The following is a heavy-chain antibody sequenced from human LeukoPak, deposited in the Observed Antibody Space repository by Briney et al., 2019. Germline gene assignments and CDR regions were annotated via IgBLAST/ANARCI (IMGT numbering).Heavy chain of an antibody. CDR3: ARMSDHQFQD. Sequence: PSETLSLTCTVSGGSISSYYWSWIRQPPGKGLEWIGYIYYRGSTNYNPSLRGRVSVSIDRYQNHFTLRLTSVTVADTAVYFCARMSDHQFQDWGQGILVTVSS. CDR2: IYYRGST. CDR1: GGSISSYY. D-gene: IGHD1-14*01. V-gene: IGHV4-59*12. J-gene: IGHJ4*02.